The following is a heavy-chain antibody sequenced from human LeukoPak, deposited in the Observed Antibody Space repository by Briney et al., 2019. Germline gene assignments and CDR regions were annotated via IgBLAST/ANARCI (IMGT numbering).Heavy chain of an antibody. V-gene: IGHV3-30-3*01. J-gene: IGHJ6*02. CDR3: VRDKGCSGGSCYSASYYYGMDV. D-gene: IGHD2-15*01. CDR1: GFTFSSYA. Sequence: GGSLRLSCAASGFTFSSYAMHWVRQAPGKGLEWVAVISYDGSNKYYADSVKGRFTISRDNSKNTLYLQMNSLRAEDTAVYYCVRDKGCSGGSCYSASYYYGMDVWGQGTTVTVSS. CDR2: ISYDGSNK.